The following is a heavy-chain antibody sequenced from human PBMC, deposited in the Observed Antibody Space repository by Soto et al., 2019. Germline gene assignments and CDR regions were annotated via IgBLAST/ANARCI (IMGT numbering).Heavy chain of an antibody. CDR3: AVTYLTAIYYYGMDV. J-gene: IGHJ6*02. Sequence: SVKVSCKASGFTFTSSAVQWVRQARGQRLEWIGWIVVGSGNTNYAQKFQERVTITRDMSTSTAYMELSSLRSEDTAVYYCAVTYLTAIYYYGMDVWGQGTTVTVSS. CDR2: IVVGSGNT. D-gene: IGHD2-21*02. CDR1: GFTFTSSA. V-gene: IGHV1-58*01.